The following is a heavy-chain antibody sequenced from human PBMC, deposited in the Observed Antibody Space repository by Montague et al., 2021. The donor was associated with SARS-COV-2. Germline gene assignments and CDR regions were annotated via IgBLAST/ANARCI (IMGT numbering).Heavy chain of an antibody. J-gene: IGHJ3*01. CDR2: IYYSGST. CDR3: AGEGGRCQLCVRGDDAYAL. V-gene: IGHV4-31*03. D-gene: IGHD3-10*02. Sequence: TLSLTCTVSGGSISDGGYSWTWIRQLPGKGLEWIGCIYYSGSTFYNPSLKSRLTISVDTSKNQFSLKLSSVTAADTAVYYCAGEGGRCQLCVRGDDAYALWGQGTMVTVSS. CDR1: GGSISDGGYS.